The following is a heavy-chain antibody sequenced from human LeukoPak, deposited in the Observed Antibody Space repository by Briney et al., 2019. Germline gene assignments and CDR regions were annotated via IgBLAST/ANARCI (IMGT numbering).Heavy chain of an antibody. CDR1: GFTFSSYS. Sequence: GGSLRLSCAASGFTFSSYSMNWVRQAPGKGLEWVSSISSSSSTIYYADSVKGRFTISRDNAKNSLYLQMNSLRAEDTAVYYCARAINFGVVIGWGQGTLVTVSS. CDR2: ISSSSSTI. V-gene: IGHV3-48*01. CDR3: ARAINFGVVIG. J-gene: IGHJ4*02. D-gene: IGHD3-3*01.